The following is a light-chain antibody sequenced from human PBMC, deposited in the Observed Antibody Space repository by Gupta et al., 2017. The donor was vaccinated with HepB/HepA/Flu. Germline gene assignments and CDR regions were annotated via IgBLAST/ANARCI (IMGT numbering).Light chain of an antibody. CDR2: WAS. V-gene: IGKV4-1*01. Sequence: DIVMSQSPASLAASLGERATINCKSSQSVLYSSNSKNYLAWYQQKPGQPPKLLIYWASTRESGVPDRFSGSGSGTDFTLTISSLQAEDVAVYYCQQYYSTPYTFGQGTKLEIK. CDR3: QQYYSTPYT. J-gene: IGKJ2*01. CDR1: QSVLYSSNSKNY.